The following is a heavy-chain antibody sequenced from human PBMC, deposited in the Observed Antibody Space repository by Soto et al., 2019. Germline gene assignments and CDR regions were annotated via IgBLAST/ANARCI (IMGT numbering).Heavy chain of an antibody. D-gene: IGHD1-20*01. CDR1: GFIFSNYG. V-gene: IGHV3-30*03. Sequence: QVQVVESGGGVVQPGRSLRFSCAASGFIFSNYGMHWVRQAPGKGLEWVAVISYDGNTRYYAGSVKGRFTISRDNSKNTLYLQMNSLRADDTAVYYCATQINWKVAKWGQGTLVTVSS. CDR3: ATQINWKVAK. CDR2: ISYDGNTR. J-gene: IGHJ4*02.